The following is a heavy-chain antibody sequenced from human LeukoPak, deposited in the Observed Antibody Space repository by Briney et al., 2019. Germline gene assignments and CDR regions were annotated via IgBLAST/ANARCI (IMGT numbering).Heavy chain of an antibody. D-gene: IGHD3-22*01. J-gene: IGHJ4*02. CDR2: IYTSGST. V-gene: IGHV4-4*07. CDR1: GGSISSYY. Sequence: SETLSLTCTVSGGSISSYYWSWIRQPAGKGLEWIGRIYTSGSTNYNPSLKSRVTISVDTSKNQFSLKLSSVTAADTAVYYCARRHYDSSGYYFDYWGQGTLVTVSS. CDR3: ARRHYDSSGYYFDY.